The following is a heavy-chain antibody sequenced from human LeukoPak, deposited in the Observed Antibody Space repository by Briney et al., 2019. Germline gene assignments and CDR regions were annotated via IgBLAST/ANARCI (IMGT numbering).Heavy chain of an antibody. Sequence: SETLSLTCAVYGGSFSGYYWSWIRQPPGKGLEWIGEINHSGSTNYNPSLKSRVTISVDTSKNQFSLKLSSVTAADTAVYYCARGLGYSSSSGDFDYWGQGTLVTVSS. V-gene: IGHV4-34*01. CDR1: GGSFSGYY. D-gene: IGHD6-6*01. CDR2: INHSGST. J-gene: IGHJ4*02. CDR3: ARGLGYSSSSGDFDY.